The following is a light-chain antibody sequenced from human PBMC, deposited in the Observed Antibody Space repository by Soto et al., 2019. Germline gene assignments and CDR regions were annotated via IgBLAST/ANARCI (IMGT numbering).Light chain of an antibody. CDR2: AAS. Sequence: DIQMTQSPSSLSASVGDRVTITCRASQPISNYLNWYQQKPGKAPKLLIYAASSLQSGVPSRLSGSGSGTDFTLAISSLPPEDFATYYCQQSYSTPWTFGQGTKVEIK. J-gene: IGKJ1*01. V-gene: IGKV1-39*01. CDR1: QPISNY. CDR3: QQSYSTPWT.